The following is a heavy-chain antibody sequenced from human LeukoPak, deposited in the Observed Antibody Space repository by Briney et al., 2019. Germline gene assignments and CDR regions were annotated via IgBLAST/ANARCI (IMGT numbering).Heavy chain of an antibody. CDR1: GYTFTSYG. Sequence: ASVKVSCKASGYTFTSYGISWVRQAPGQGLEWMGWISAYNGNTNYAQKLQGRVTMTTDTSTSTAYMELSRLRSDDTAVYYCARIVATTAPFDYWGQGTLVTVSS. J-gene: IGHJ4*02. CDR3: ARIVATTAPFDY. CDR2: ISAYNGNT. D-gene: IGHD5-12*01. V-gene: IGHV1-18*01.